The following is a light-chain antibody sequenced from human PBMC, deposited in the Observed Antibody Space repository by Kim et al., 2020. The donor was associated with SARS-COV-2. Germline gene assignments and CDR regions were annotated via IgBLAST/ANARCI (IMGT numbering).Light chain of an antibody. CDR3: QQRSTFVT. Sequence: ILLTQSPGTLSVSPGERATLSCRASQSVSSSLAWYQQKPGQAPRLLIYAASSRATGIPARFSGSGYVTVFYLTISSLEPEDFAFYYCQQRSTFVTFVQGTRLEIK. CDR2: AAS. CDR1: QSVSSS. J-gene: IGKJ5*01. V-gene: IGKV3-11*01.